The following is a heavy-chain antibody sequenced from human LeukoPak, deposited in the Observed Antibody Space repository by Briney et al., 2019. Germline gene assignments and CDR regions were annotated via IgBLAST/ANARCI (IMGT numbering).Heavy chain of an antibody. CDR2: IRYDGSNE. J-gene: IGHJ6*03. D-gene: IGHD2-15*01. V-gene: IGHV3-30*02. Sequence: GGSLRLSCAASGFTFSSYGMHWVRQAPGKGLEWVSFIRYDGSNEYYADSVRGRFTISRDNSENTLYLQMNSLRAEDTAVYYCARERGGYCSGGSCYKDYYYYYYMDVWGKGTTVTVSS. CDR3: ARERGGYCSGGSCYKDYYYYYYMDV. CDR1: GFTFSSYG.